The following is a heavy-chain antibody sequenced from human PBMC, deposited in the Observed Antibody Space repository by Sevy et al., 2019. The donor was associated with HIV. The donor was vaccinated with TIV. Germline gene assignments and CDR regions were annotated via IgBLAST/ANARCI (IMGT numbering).Heavy chain of an antibody. Sequence: SETLPLTCAVSGYSISSGYYWGWIRQPPGKGLEWIGSIYHSGSTYYNSSLKSRVTISVDTSKNQFSLKLSSVTAADTAVYYCARDRVGATTSGFYYYGMDVWGQGTTVTVSS. CDR3: ARDRVGATTSGFYYYGMDV. J-gene: IGHJ6*02. CDR2: IYHSGST. D-gene: IGHD1-26*01. CDR1: GYSISSGYY. V-gene: IGHV4-38-2*02.